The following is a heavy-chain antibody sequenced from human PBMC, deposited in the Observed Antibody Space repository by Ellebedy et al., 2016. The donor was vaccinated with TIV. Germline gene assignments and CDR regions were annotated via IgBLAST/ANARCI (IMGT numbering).Heavy chain of an antibody. V-gene: IGHV1-18*01. CDR2: ISAYTGNT. J-gene: IGHJ4*02. D-gene: IGHD2-15*01. CDR3: ARANQQGVVVVGPAPNFDF. Sequence: ASVKVSCKASGGTFNNYAISWVRQAPGQGLEWMGWISAYTGNTNYAQKFQGRVTMTTDTSTSTAYMEVRSLRSDETAVYYCARANQQGVVVVGPAPNFDFWGQGTLVTVSS. CDR1: GGTFNNYA.